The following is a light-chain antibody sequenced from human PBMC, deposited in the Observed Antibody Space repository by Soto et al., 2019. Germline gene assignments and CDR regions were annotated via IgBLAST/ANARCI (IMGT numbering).Light chain of an antibody. CDR3: SSYTNTSTHYV. CDR2: EVS. Sequence: QSALTQPASVSGSPGQSITISCTGTSSDVGGYNFVSWYQQHTGRAPKIMIYEVSNRPSGVSNRFSGSKSGNTASLTISGLQAEDEADYYCSSYTNTSTHYVFGPGTKGTVL. J-gene: IGLJ1*01. V-gene: IGLV2-14*01. CDR1: SSDVGGYNF.